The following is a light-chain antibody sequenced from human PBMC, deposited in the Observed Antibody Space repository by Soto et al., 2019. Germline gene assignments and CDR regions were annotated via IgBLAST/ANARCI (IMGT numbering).Light chain of an antibody. CDR2: GAS. J-gene: IGKJ2*01. CDR3: QHLNSYPYT. V-gene: IGKV1-9*01. Sequence: DIQLTQSPSFLSASVGERVTITCRASQDITNFLAWYQQKPGKAPELLIYGASTLHSGVPPRFSGRGSGTEFTLTISSLQPEDFATYHCQHLNSYPYTFGQGTKVDIK. CDR1: QDITNF.